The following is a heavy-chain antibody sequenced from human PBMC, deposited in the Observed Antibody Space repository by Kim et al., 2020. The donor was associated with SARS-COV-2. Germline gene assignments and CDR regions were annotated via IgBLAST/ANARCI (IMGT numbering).Heavy chain of an antibody. J-gene: IGHJ3*02. Sequence: GGSLRLSCAASGFTFSSYGMHWVRQAPGKGLEWVAVISYDGSNKYYADSVKGRFTISRDNSKNTLYLQMNSLRAEDTAVYYCAKEVDGYYTPNDAFDIWG. D-gene: IGHD3-3*01. CDR2: ISYDGSNK. CDR3: AKEVDGYYTPNDAFDI. CDR1: GFTFSSYG. V-gene: IGHV3-30*18.